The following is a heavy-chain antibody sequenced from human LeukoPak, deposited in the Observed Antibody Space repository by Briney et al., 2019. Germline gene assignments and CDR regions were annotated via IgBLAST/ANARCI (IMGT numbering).Heavy chain of an antibody. V-gene: IGHV3-48*04. CDR2: ISVSSSGSTSII. J-gene: IGHJ4*02. CDR3: ARDFWSGYYTED. D-gene: IGHD3-3*01. CDR1: GIIFSTYA. Sequence: GGSLRLSCEFSGIIFSTYAMNWVRQAPGKGLEWISYISVSSSGSTSIIHYADSVKGRFTISRDNAKNSLHLQMDSLSAEDTAVYYCARDFWSGYYTEDWGQGALVIVSS.